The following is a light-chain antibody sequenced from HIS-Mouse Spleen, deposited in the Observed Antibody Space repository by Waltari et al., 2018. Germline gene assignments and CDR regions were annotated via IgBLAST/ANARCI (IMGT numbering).Light chain of an antibody. CDR2: DDS. J-gene: IGLJ2*01. Sequence: SYVLTQPPSVSVAPGKTARITCRGNNLGRNSVHWYQQKPGQAPVLVVYDDSDRPSGIPERFSGSNSGNTATLTISRVEAGDEADYYCQVWDSSSDHVVFGGGTKLTVL. CDR1: NLGRNS. CDR3: QVWDSSSDHVV. V-gene: IGLV3-21*03.